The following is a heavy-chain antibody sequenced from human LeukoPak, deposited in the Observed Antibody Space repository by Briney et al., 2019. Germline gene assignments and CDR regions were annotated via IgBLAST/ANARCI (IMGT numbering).Heavy chain of an antibody. CDR2: ISCDGSNK. V-gene: IGHV3-30*18. Sequence: GGSLRLSCAASGFTFSSYGMHWVRQAPGKGLEWVAVISCDGSNKYYADSVKGRFTISRDNSKNTLYLQMNSLRAEDTAVYYCAKDPSLQAPEYYYYYGMDVWGQGTTVTVSS. CDR3: AKDPSLQAPEYYYYYGMDV. D-gene: IGHD6-6*01. J-gene: IGHJ6*02. CDR1: GFTFSSYG.